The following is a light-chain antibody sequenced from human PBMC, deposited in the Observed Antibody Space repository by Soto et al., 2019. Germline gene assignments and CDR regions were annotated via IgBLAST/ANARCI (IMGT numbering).Light chain of an antibody. Sequence: DIQMTQSPSTLSASVGDRVTITCRASQSISFWLAWYQQKPGSAPNLLIYGASTLGGGVPSRFSGSGSGTEFTLTISNLQPDDFASYYCQQYNSCPLTFGGGTRVEIK. CDR2: GAS. CDR3: QQYNSCPLT. V-gene: IGKV1-5*01. CDR1: QSISFW. J-gene: IGKJ4*01.